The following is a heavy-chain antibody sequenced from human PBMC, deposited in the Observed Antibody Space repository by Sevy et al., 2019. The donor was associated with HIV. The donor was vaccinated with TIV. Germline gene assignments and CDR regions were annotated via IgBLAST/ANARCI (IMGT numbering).Heavy chain of an antibody. J-gene: IGHJ6*02. CDR2: INSDSGVT. CDR3: ARLTTQPTSDLYGLDV. V-gene: IGHV1-2*02. Sequence: ASVKVSCKASGYIFSDYYIHWVRQAPGQGLEWMAWINSDSGVTNNAQRFQGEVTVTRDTSLRTAYLELTNLKSNDTAIYYCARLTTQPTSDLYGLDVWGQGTTVTVSS. D-gene: IGHD4-17*01. CDR1: GYIFSDYY.